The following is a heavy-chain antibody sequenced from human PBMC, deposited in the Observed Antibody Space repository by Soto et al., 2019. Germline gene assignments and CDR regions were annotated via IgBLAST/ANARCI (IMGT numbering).Heavy chain of an antibody. CDR2: TSYDGNNK. V-gene: IGHV3-30*19. CDR1: GFRFKSFV. CDR3: ARWGTTGGFDL. D-gene: IGHD3-16*01. Sequence: QVQLVESGGGVVQPGTSLRLSCAASGFRFKSFVMHWVRQAPGKGLEWAAFTSYDGNNKDYGDSVKGRFTVSRDNSQNTLHLQMDFLRPEDTALYYCARWGTTGGFDLWGQGTLVSVSS. J-gene: IGHJ4*02.